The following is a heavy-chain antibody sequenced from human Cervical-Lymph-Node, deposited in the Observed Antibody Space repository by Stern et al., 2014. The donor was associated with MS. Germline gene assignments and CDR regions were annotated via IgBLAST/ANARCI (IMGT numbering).Heavy chain of an antibody. J-gene: IGHJ4*02. CDR1: GYTFTSYW. V-gene: IGHV5-51*01. CDR2: IFPGGYDI. Sequence: EVQLLQSGPEVKRPGESLKISCQASGYTFTSYWIGWVCQMPGKGLEWIAIIFPGGYDIRYSPSFQGQVPISADKSSSTAYLQWNNLKASDTAIYYCARQRYFDYWGQGTLVTVSS. CDR3: ARQRYFDY.